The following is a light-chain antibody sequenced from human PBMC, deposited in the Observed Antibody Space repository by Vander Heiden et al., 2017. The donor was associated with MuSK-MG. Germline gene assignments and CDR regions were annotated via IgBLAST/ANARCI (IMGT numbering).Light chain of an antibody. J-gene: IGKJ1*01. CDR1: QSISSY. CDR3: QQSESTPPT. V-gene: IGKV1-39*01. CDR2: AAS. Sequence: DIQMTQSPSSLSASVGDRVTITCRASQSISSYLNWYQQKPGKAPKLLIYAASSLQSGVPSRFSGSGSGTDFTLTISRLQPEDFATYYCQQSESTPPTFGQGTKVEIK.